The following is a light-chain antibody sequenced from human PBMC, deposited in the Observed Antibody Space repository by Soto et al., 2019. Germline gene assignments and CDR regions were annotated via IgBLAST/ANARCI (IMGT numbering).Light chain of an antibody. V-gene: IGLV2-8*01. CDR1: NTDIGGHKY. Sequence: QSALTQPPSASGSPGQSVTISCTGSNTDIGGHKYVSWYQHHPGKAPKLIIYDVRERPSGVPDRFSGSKSGNAASLTVSGLQADDEATYYCSSYTGTNNFVLFGGGTKLTVL. CDR2: DVR. J-gene: IGLJ2*01. CDR3: SSYTGTNNFVL.